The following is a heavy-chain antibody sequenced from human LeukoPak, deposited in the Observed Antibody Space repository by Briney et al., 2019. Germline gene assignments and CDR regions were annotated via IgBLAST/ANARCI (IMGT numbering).Heavy chain of an antibody. V-gene: IGHV3-30*04. CDR3: ARGGVTTVPAAVYAFDI. CDR2: ISYDGSNK. J-gene: IGHJ3*02. Sequence: GGSLRLSCAASGFTFSSYAMHWVRQAPGKGLEWVAVISYDGSNKYYADSVKGRFTISRDNSKNALYLQMNSLRAEDTAVYYCARGGVTTVPAAVYAFDIWGQGTMVTVSS. D-gene: IGHD4-11*01. CDR1: GFTFSSYA.